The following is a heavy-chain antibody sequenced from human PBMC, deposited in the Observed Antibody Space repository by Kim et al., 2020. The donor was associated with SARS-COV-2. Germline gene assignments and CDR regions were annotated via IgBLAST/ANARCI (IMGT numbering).Heavy chain of an antibody. CDR2: INPNSGGT. D-gene: IGHD2-2*01. Sequence: ASVKVSCKASGYTFTGYYMHWVRQAPGQGLEWMGWINPNSGGTNYAKRFRGRVTMTRDTSNSTAYMELSRLRSDDTAVYYCARIGLREYQLLTPYSYYGMDVWGQGTTVTVSS. CDR1: GYTFTGYY. CDR3: ARIGLREYQLLTPYSYYGMDV. V-gene: IGHV1-2*02. J-gene: IGHJ6*02.